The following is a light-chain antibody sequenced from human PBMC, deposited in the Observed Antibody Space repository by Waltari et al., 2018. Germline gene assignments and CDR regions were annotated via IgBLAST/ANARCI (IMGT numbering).Light chain of an antibody. CDR3: QQYGETPWT. V-gene: IGKV3-20*01. CDR2: GAS. Sequence: IVLTQSPGTLSLSPGARATLSCRATESVPANYVAWYQQKPGQAHRLLISGASSRATGIPDRFSGRGSGTDFTLTIARLEPEDFAVYYCQQYGETPWTFGQGTKVDLK. CDR1: ESVPANY. J-gene: IGKJ1*01.